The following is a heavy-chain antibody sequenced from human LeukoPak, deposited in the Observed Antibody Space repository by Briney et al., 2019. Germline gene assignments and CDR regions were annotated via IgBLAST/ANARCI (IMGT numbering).Heavy chain of an antibody. Sequence: GGSLRLSCAASGFTFSSYAMSWVRQAPGKGLEWVSAVSSSGGSTYYADSVKGRFTISRDNSKNTLFLQMNSLRAEDTAVYYCAKTPVPLEWLLWGLYFDYWGQGTLVTVSS. D-gene: IGHD3-3*01. CDR3: AKTPVPLEWLLWGLYFDY. CDR1: GFTFSSYA. J-gene: IGHJ4*02. CDR2: VSSSGGST. V-gene: IGHV3-23*01.